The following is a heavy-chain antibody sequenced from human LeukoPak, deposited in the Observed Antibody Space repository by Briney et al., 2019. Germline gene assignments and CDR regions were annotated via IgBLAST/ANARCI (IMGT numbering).Heavy chain of an antibody. CDR1: GFTFSSYA. CDR3: ARSTCSGGTCHGEGFDY. J-gene: IGHJ4*02. Sequence: GGSLRLSCAASGFTFSSYAMHWVRQAPGKGLEWVAVISYDGSNKYYADSVKGRFTISRDNSKNTLYLQMNSLRTEDTAVYYCARSTCSGGTCHGEGFDYWGQGTLVTVSS. D-gene: IGHD2-15*01. CDR2: ISYDGSNK. V-gene: IGHV3-30*04.